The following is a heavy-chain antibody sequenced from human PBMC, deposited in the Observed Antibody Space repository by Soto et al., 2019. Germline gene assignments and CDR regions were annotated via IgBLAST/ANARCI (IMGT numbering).Heavy chain of an antibody. CDR3: SREGKVTWGPTTYYYVVDA. J-gene: IGHJ6*02. CDR2: ISYNGKNQ. CDR1: GSSVSSNA. Sequence: GTLVPTCAASGSSVSSNALHWVRTGPGKGLGWVAVISYNGKNQYNTESVKAPFPISKDNSTNPVDLQMNSLRGQDTAVYFCSREGKVTWGPTTYYYVVDAWANGP. D-gene: IGHD3-16*01. V-gene: IGHV3-30*04.